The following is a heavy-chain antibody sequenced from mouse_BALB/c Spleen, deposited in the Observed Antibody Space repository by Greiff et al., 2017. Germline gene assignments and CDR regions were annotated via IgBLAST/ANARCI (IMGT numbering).Heavy chain of an antibody. D-gene: IGHD2-12*01. CDR3: ARARNRDDGSMDY. CDR2: IDPANGNT. J-gene: IGHJ4*01. CDR1: GFNIKDTY. Sequence: VHLQQSGAELVKPGASVKLSCTASGFNIKDTYMHWVKQRPEQGLEWIGRIDPANGNTKYDPKFQGKATITADTSSNTAYLQLSSLTSEDTAVYFTARARNRDDGSMDYWGQGTSDTVSS. V-gene: IGHV14-3*02.